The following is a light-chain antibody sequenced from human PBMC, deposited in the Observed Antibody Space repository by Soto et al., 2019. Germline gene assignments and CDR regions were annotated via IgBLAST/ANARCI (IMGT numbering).Light chain of an antibody. CDR2: HAS. Sequence: DIQMTQSPSTLSASVGDRVTITCRASQFISSWLAWYQQKPGKGPKLLIFHASNLESGVPSRFSGSGSGTEFTLTISSLQPDDFATYYCQQYNSYPWTFGQGTKVDI. J-gene: IGKJ1*01. CDR1: QFISSW. CDR3: QQYNSYPWT. V-gene: IGKV1-5*01.